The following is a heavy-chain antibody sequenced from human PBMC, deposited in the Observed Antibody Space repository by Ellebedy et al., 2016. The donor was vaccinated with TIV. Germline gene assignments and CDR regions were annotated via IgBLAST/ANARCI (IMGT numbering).Heavy chain of an antibody. CDR2: ISRHSSDI. Sequence: GESLKFSCAGSGFSFSFYSMNWVRQAPGKGLEWVSSISRHSSDIYYAVSVKGRFTVSRDNAEKSLYLQMDRLRAEDTAVYFCARVDDRSGYPLYWFFDLWGRGTLVTVSS. D-gene: IGHD3-22*01. J-gene: IGHJ2*01. CDR1: GFSFSFYS. CDR3: ARVDDRSGYPLYWFFDL. V-gene: IGHV3-21*01.